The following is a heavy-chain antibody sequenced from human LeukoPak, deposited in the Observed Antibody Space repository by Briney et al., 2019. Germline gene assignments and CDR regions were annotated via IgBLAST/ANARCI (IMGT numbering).Heavy chain of an antibody. J-gene: IGHJ4*02. CDR1: GFTFSNAW. V-gene: IGHV3-48*02. Sequence: GGSLRLSCAASGFTFSNAWMSWVRQAPGKRLEWVSYISSSSSTIYYADSVKGRFTISRDNAKNSLYLQMNSLRDEDTAVYYCARDGSSSWRDFDYWGQGTLVTVSS. CDR2: ISSSSSTI. CDR3: ARDGSSSWRDFDY. D-gene: IGHD6-13*01.